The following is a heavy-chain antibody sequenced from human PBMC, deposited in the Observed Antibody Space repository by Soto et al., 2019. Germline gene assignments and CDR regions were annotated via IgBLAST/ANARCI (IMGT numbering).Heavy chain of an antibody. CDR2: IYYNGRT. CDR1: GGSISNYY. V-gene: IGHV4-59*08. CDR3: ARQTYDRNGYYLGFDS. Sequence: SETLSLTCSVSGGSISNYYWAWVRQPPGKGLEWIGHIYYNGRTNYCPSLKSRVTISLDTSMNQFSLKLTAVTAADTAVYYCARQTYDRNGYYLGFDSWRQGTLVTVSS. J-gene: IGHJ4*02. D-gene: IGHD3-22*01.